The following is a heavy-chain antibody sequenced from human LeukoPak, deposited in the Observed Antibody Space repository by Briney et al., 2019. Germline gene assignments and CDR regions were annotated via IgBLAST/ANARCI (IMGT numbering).Heavy chain of an antibody. D-gene: IGHD3-3*01. V-gene: IGHV3-23*01. CDR1: GFTFSSYA. Sequence: QSGGSLRLSCAASGFTFSSYAMSWVRQAPGKGLEWVSGISGSGGNIHYVDSVKGRFTISRDNSKNMLYLQMNSLRAEDTAVYYCAKTDRTGALGRFRMRSDAFDIWGQGTMVTVSS. CDR2: ISGSGGNI. J-gene: IGHJ3*02. CDR3: AKTDRTGALGRFRMRSDAFDI.